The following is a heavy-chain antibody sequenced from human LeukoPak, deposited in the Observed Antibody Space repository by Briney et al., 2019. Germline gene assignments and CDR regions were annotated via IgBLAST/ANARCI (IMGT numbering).Heavy chain of an antibody. CDR1: GFTFSSYS. D-gene: IGHD1-26*01. CDR2: ISSSSSYI. Sequence: GGSLRLSCAASGFTFSSYSMNWVRQAPGKGLEWVSSISSSSSYIYYADSVKGRFTISRDNAKNSLYLQMNSLRAEDTAIYYCARGGGSYNPDYWGQGTLVTVSS. J-gene: IGHJ4*02. V-gene: IGHV3-21*01. CDR3: ARGGGSYNPDY.